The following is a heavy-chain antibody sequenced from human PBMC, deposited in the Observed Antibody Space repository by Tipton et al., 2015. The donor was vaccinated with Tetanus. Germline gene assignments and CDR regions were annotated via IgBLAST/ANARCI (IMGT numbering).Heavy chain of an antibody. V-gene: IGHV4-4*07. CDR1: GGSISSYY. J-gene: IGHJ6*02. Sequence: TLSLTCTVSGGSISSYYWSWIRQPAGKGLEWIGRIYTSGSTNYNPSLKSRVTISVDTSKNQFSLKLSSVTAADTAVYYCARAEYSSGWFSTDRDYYYGVDVWGQGTTVTVSS. CDR3: ARAEYSSGWFSTDRDYYYGVDV. CDR2: IYTSGST. D-gene: IGHD6-19*01.